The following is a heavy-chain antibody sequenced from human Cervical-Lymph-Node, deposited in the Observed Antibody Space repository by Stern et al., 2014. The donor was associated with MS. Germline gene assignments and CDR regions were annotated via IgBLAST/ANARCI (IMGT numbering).Heavy chain of an antibody. CDR1: GFTFSNAW. CDR2: IKSKTDGGTT. Sequence: VQLVESGGGLVKPGGSLRLSCAASGFTFSNAWMSWVRQAPGKGLEWVGRIKSKTDGGTTDYAAPVKGRFTISRDDSKNTLYLQMNSLKTQDTAVYYCTPDYHYYGMDVWGQGTTVTVSS. V-gene: IGHV3-15*01. CDR3: TPDYHYYGMDV. J-gene: IGHJ6*02.